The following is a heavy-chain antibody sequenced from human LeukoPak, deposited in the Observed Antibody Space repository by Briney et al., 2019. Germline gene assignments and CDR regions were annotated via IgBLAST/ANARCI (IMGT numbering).Heavy chain of an antibody. CDR2: IIPIFGTA. D-gene: IGHD3-22*01. Sequence: ASVKVSCKASGYTFTGYYMHWVRQAPGQGLEWMGGIIPIFGTANYAQKFQGRVTITTDESTSTAYMELSSLRSEDTAVYYCARDHYYDSSGYYSEYWFDPWGQGTLVTVSS. J-gene: IGHJ5*02. CDR3: ARDHYYDSSGYYSEYWFDP. V-gene: IGHV1-69*05. CDR1: GYTFTGYY.